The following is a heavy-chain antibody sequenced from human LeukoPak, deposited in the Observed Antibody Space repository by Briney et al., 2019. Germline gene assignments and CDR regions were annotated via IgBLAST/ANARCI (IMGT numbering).Heavy chain of an antibody. J-gene: IGHJ5*02. D-gene: IGHD4-23*01. V-gene: IGHV1-46*01. CDR3: ARDNSVEDTAWWFDP. CDR2: INPSGGST. CDR1: GYTFTSYY. Sequence: EASVKVSCKASGYTFTSYYMHWVRQAPGQGLEWMGIINPSGGSTSYAQKFQGRVTMTRDMSTSTDYMELSSLRSEDTAAYYCARDNSVEDTAWWFDPWGQGTLSPSPQ.